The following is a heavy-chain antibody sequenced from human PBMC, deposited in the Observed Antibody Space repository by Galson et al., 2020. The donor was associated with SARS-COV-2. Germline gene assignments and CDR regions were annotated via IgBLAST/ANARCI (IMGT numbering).Heavy chain of an antibody. V-gene: IGHV1-18*01. Sequence: ASVTVSCKASGYIFNTYGIRWVRQAPGQGLEWMGWISGYNGDTILAQKLQGRVTMTTDTSTSTVYMELRSLISDDTAVYYCARDIYDSSGYQRGYWGQGTLVTVSS. CDR2: ISGYNGDT. CDR3: ARDIYDSSGYQRGY. D-gene: IGHD3-22*01. J-gene: IGHJ4*02. CDR1: GYIFNTYG.